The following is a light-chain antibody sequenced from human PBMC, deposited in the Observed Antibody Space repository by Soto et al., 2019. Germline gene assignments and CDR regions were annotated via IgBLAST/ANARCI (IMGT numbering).Light chain of an antibody. V-gene: IGLV2-11*01. CDR1: SSDVGGYNY. J-gene: IGLJ2*01. CDR2: DVN. Sequence: QSALTQPRSVSGSPGHSVTISCTGTSSDVGGYNYVSWYQQHPGKAPKLMIYDVNKRPSGVPDRFSGSKSGKTASLTISGLQAEDEADYSCCSYAGSYGVVFGGGTKVTVL. CDR3: CSYAGSYGVV.